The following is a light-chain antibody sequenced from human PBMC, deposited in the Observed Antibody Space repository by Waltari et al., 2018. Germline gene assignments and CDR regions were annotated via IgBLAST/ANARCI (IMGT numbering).Light chain of an antibody. CDR2: GPT. CDR1: PGSVAGVFY. Sequence: HTVLTLEPSLTASPRATVTLTRASTPGSVAGVFYPSWFQQMPGQAPRALIFGPTNKYSWTPARFSGSLLGGKAALTLSGAQPEDEADYCCLLHFGGDQLVFGGGTKLTVL. V-gene: IGLV7-43*01. J-gene: IGLJ3*02. CDR3: LLHFGGDQLV.